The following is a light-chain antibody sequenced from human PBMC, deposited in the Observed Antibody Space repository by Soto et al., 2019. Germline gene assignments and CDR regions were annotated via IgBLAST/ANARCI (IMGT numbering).Light chain of an antibody. CDR3: HQYGSSTPYT. Sequence: IVLTQSPGTLSLSPGERATLSCRASQSVSSSYVSWFQQKPGQPPRHLIYAASSRATGIPDRFSGSGSGTDFTLSISRLEPEDFAVYYCHQYGSSTPYTFGQGTKVEIK. J-gene: IGKJ2*01. CDR2: AAS. V-gene: IGKV3-20*01. CDR1: QSVSSSY.